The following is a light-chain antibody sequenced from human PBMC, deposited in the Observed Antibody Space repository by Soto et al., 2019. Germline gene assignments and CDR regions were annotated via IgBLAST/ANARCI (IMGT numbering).Light chain of an antibody. V-gene: IGLV1-40*01. CDR2: GNS. J-gene: IGLJ1*01. CDR1: STNIGAGYG. Sequence: QCALTQPPSVSGAPGHSVIISRTESSTNIGAGYGVHWYQQRPGTAPKLLIYGNSNRPSGVPDRFSGSKSGTSASLAITGLQAEDEADYYCQSYDSSLSGFYVFGTGTKVTVL. CDR3: QSYDSSLSGFYV.